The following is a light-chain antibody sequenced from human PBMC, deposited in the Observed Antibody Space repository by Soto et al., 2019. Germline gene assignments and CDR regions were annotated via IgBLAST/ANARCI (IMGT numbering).Light chain of an antibody. J-gene: IGKJ1*01. CDR2: GAS. CDR3: QQYKNGWT. V-gene: IGKV3-15*01. CDR1: QSVSSN. Sequence: DIVLTQSPATLSLSPGERATLSCRASQSVSSNLAWYQQKPGKAPRLLIYGASTRATGIPAKFSSGGSGTEFTLTISSQQSEDSAIYYYQQYKNGWTFGQGTKVEIK.